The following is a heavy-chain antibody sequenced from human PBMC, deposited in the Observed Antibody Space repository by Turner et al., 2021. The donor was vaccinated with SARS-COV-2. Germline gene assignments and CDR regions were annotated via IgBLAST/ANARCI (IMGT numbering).Heavy chain of an antibody. J-gene: IGHJ6*02. Sequence: EVQLVESGGGLVQPGRSLRLSCEASGFTFDDYAIHWVRQAPGKGREGVAGISWNSDNIGYADSVKGRFTISRDNAKNSLYLQMNSLRAEDTALYYCAKEMLGNYYYYGMELWGQGTTVTVSS. V-gene: IGHV3-9*01. CDR1: GFTFDDYA. CDR2: ISWNSDNI. D-gene: IGHD3-16*01. CDR3: AKEMLGNYYYYGMEL.